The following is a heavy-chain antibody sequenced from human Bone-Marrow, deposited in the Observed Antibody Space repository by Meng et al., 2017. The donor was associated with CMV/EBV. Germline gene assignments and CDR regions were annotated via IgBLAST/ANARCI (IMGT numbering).Heavy chain of an antibody. D-gene: IGHD3-3*01. CDR3: ARIQDTVFGADPPYYDMDV. V-gene: IGHV1-69*05. CDR1: GGTFSSYA. Sequence: SVKVSCKASGGTFSSYAISWVRQAPGQGLEWMAGFIPILNTPKYAQKFQGRVTITTDESTTTAYMEVRSLTSEDTAVYFCARIQDTVFGADPPYYDMDVWGQGTTVTVPS. J-gene: IGHJ6*02. CDR2: FIPILNTP.